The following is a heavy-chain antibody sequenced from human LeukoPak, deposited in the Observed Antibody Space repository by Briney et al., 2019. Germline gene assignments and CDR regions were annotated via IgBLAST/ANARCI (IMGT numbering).Heavy chain of an antibody. CDR2: ISSSSSYI. J-gene: IGHJ3*02. D-gene: IGHD5-24*01. CDR1: GFTFSSYI. Sequence: GGALRLSCAASGFTFSSYIMNWVRQAPGKGLEWVSSISSSSSYIYYADSVKGRFTISRDNAKNSLCLQMNSLRAEDTAVYYCATSSRDGYNFFAFDIWGQGTMVTVSS. V-gene: IGHV3-21*01. CDR3: ATSSRDGYNFFAFDI.